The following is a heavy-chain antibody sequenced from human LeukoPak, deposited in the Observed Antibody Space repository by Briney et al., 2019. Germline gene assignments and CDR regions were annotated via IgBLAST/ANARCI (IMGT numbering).Heavy chain of an antibody. D-gene: IGHD3-9*01. Sequence: SQTLSLTCTVSGGSISSGDYYWSWIRQPPGKGLEWIGYIYYSGSTYYNPSLKSRVTISVDTSKNQFSLKLSPVTAADTAVYYCARLYYDILTGYLEGAFDTWGQGTMVTVSS. V-gene: IGHV4-30-4*01. CDR2: IYYSGST. CDR3: ARLYYDILTGYLEGAFDT. CDR1: GGSISSGDYY. J-gene: IGHJ3*02.